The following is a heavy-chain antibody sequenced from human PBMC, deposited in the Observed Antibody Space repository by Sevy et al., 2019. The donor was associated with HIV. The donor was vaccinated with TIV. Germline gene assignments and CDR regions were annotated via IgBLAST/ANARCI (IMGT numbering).Heavy chain of an antibody. V-gene: IGHV1-24*01. CDR1: GYTLSQLS. J-gene: IGHJ4*02. CDR2: FDPEDGET. D-gene: IGHD3-22*01. Sequence: ASVKVSCKVSGYTLSQLSTHWVRQAPGKGLEWMGRFDPEDGETIFAQKFQGRVTMTEDTFTDTAYMELSSLRSEDTAVYYCASAREYYEDNSGYLDYWGQGTLVTVSS. CDR3: ASAREYYEDNSGYLDY.